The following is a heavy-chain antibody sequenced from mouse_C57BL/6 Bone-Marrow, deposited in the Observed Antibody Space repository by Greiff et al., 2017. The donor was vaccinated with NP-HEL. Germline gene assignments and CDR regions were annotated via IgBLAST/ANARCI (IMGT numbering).Heavy chain of an antibody. J-gene: IGHJ1*03. CDR3: ARGGSSYWYFDV. CDR1: GYTFTSYW. CDR2: IHPNSGST. V-gene: IGHV1-64*01. D-gene: IGHD1-1*01. Sequence: QVQLQQPGAELVKPGASVKLSCKASGYTFTSYWMHWVKQRPGQGLEWIGMIHPNSGSTNYNEKFKSKATLTVEKSSSTADMQLSSLTSEDSAVYNCARGGSSYWYFDVWGTGTTVTVSS.